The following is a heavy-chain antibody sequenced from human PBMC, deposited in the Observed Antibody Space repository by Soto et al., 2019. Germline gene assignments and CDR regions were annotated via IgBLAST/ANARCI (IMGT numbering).Heavy chain of an antibody. CDR1: GFTFGSFT. D-gene: IGHD3-16*01. J-gene: IGHJ4*02. V-gene: IGHV3-21*06. Sequence: EVPLVEAGGGLVKPGESLTLSFAASGFTFGSFTLNWVRQAPGKGLEWVSSISSSSAYIYYAESVKGRFTISRDNARSTLYLQMNSLRRDDTAVYFCARDGLTFGGDWGQGTLVAVSS. CDR3: ARDGLTFGGD. CDR2: ISSSSAYI.